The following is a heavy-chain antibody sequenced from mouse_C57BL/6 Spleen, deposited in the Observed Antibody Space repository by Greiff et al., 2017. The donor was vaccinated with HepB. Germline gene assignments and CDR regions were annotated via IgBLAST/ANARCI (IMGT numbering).Heavy chain of an antibody. V-gene: IGHV1-52*01. Sequence: VQLQQPGAELVRPGSSVKLSCKASGYTFTSYWMHWVKQRPIQGLEWIGNIDPSDSETHYNQKFKDKATLTVDKSSSTAYMQLSSLTSEDSAVYYCARERGYYGSSFYAMDYWGQGTSVTVSS. CDR2: IDPSDSET. J-gene: IGHJ4*01. D-gene: IGHD1-1*01. CDR3: ARERGYYGSSFYAMDY. CDR1: GYTFTSYW.